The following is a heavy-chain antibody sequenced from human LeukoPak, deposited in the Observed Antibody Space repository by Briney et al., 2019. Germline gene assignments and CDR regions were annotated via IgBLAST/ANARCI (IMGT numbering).Heavy chain of an antibody. CDR2: ISYGGSNK. J-gene: IGHJ4*02. CDR3: AKDLMGYGSGSYYGNDY. V-gene: IGHV3-30*18. D-gene: IGHD3-10*01. CDR1: GFTFSSYG. Sequence: PGRSLRLSCAASGFTFSSYGMHWVRQAPGKGLEWLAVISYGGSNKYYADSVKGRFTISRDNSKNTLYLQMNSLRAEDTAVYYCAKDLMGYGSGSYYGNDYWGQGTLVTASS.